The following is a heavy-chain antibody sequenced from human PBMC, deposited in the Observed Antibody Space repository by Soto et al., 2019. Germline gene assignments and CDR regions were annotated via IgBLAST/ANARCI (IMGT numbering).Heavy chain of an antibody. Sequence: QVQLQETGPGLVKPSETLSLTCTVSGGSISSYYWSWIRQPPGKGLEWIGYIYYSGSNNYNPSLKPRVTMSADSSQNQLSLQLGSATAAHTARYHCAGGSIAVACTPGGPDIWGEGTMITVSS. CDR3: AGGSIAVACTPGGPDI. V-gene: IGHV4-59*01. D-gene: IGHD6-19*01. CDR2: IYYSGSN. J-gene: IGHJ3*02. CDR1: GGSISSYY.